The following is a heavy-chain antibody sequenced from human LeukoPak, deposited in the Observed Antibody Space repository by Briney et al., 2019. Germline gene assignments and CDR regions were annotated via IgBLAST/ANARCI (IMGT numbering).Heavy chain of an antibody. Sequence: SETLSLTCTVSGGSISSYYWSWIRQPPGKGLEWIGYIYYSGSTNYNPSLKSRVTISVDTSKNQFSLKLSSVTAADTAVYYCASIIYYFDYWGQGTLVTVSS. D-gene: IGHD1-14*01. V-gene: IGHV4-59*01. J-gene: IGHJ4*02. CDR3: ASIIYYFDY. CDR1: GGSISSYY. CDR2: IYYSGST.